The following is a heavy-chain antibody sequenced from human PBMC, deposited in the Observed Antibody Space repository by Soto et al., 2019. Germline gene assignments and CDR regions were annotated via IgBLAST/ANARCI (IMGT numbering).Heavy chain of an antibody. V-gene: IGHV1-8*01. D-gene: IGHD6-13*01. Sequence: QVQLVQSGAEVKKPGASVKVSCKTSGYTFTSYDINWVRQATGHGLEWMGWMNPNSGNTGYAQNLQGRATMTRNTSTSTASMQPSGLRSDDTAVYYGARARSTSWASDYWGQGTLVTVSS. CDR1: GYTFTSYD. CDR2: MNPNSGNT. J-gene: IGHJ4*02. CDR3: ARARSTSWASDY.